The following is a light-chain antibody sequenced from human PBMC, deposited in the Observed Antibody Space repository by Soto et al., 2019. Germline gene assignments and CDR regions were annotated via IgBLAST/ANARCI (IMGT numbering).Light chain of an antibody. V-gene: IGKV1-5*03. CDR1: QSISNS. CDR2: KAS. CDR3: QQYNSYWT. Sequence: DIQMTQSPSTLSASVGDRVTITCRATQSISNSLAWYQQKPGKAPKLLIYKASSLESGVPSRFSGRGSGTEFTPTITSLQPDDFATYYCQQYNSYWTFGQGTKVEIK. J-gene: IGKJ1*01.